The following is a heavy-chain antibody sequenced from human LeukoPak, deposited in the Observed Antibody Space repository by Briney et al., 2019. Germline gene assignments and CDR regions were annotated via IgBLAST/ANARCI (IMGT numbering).Heavy chain of an antibody. CDR2: ISWDGGYT. J-gene: IGHJ4*02. CDR3: ARVTYEDNGAIDY. Sequence: PGGSLRLSCAASGFTFDDYAMHWVRQAPGKGLEWVSVISWDGGYTYYADSVKGRFTISRDNSKNSLYLQMNSLRAEDTALYYCARVTYEDNGAIDYWGQGTLVTVSS. CDR1: GFTFDDYA. V-gene: IGHV3-43D*03. D-gene: IGHD4-17*01.